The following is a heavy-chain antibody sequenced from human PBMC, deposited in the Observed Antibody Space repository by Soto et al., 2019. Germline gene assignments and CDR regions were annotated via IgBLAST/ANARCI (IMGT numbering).Heavy chain of an antibody. CDR2: INHSGST. CDR1: GGCFSGYY. Sequence: SESLSLTCAVYGGCFSGYYWRWIRHPPGQGLGWIGAINHSGSTNYKPSLMSRVTISVDTSKDQFSLMLSSVAAADTAVYYCARGRLVFLCTPARYYFVYWGQGTLVAVSS. V-gene: IGHV4-34*01. J-gene: IGHJ4*02. D-gene: IGHD2-8*01. CDR3: ARGRLVFLCTPARYYFVY.